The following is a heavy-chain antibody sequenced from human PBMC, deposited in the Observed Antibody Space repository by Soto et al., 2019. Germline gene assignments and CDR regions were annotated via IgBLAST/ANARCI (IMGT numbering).Heavy chain of an antibody. CDR1: GYTFHMYG. V-gene: IGHV1-18*01. D-gene: IGHD4-17*01. CDR2: FSAYDGNT. Sequence: QGQLLQSGAEVKKPGASVKVSRKASGYTFHMYGYTRVRQAPGQGLVWVGWFSAYDGNTAYGKNSQRRVSLSTDTTTSTPYMELRSLTSEDTGVYFCARTGRLYLNDDDGDCGAAMEDYWGQGTLLSVSS. CDR3: ARTGRLYLNDDDGDCGAAMEDY. J-gene: IGHJ4*02.